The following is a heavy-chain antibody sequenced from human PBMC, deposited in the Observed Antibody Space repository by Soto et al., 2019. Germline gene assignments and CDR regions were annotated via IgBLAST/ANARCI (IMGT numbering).Heavy chain of an antibody. CDR1: GFSFSNYG. V-gene: IGHV3-33*01. J-gene: IGHJ1*01. CDR2: IWYDGSNK. D-gene: IGHD3-3*01. CDR3: ARDPRVETTLMAVFQG. Sequence: QVQLVESGGGVVQPGRSLRLSCAGSGFSFSNYGMHWVRQAPGKGLEWVALIWYDGSNKYYADSVKGRFTISRDNSKNTLYLQMSSLRNEDTAVYYCARDPRVETTLMAVFQGWDQGTLVTVFS.